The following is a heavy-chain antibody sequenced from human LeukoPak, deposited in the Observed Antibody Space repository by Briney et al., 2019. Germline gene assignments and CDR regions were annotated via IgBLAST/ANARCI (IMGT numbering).Heavy chain of an antibody. D-gene: IGHD2-15*01. CDR2: TTNSGGNT. V-gene: IGHV3-23*01. CDR1: GFTFSSYA. Sequence: GGSLRFSCAASGFTFSSYAMSWVRQAPGKGLEWVSGTTNSGGNTYYADSVKGRFTISRDNSKNTLSLQMTSLRAEDTAVYYCATARGGYWGQGTLVTVSS. J-gene: IGHJ4*02. CDR3: ATARGGY.